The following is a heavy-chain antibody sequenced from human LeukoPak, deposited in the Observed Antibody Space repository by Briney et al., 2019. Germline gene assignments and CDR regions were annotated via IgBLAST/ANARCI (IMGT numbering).Heavy chain of an antibody. D-gene: IGHD5-24*01. Sequence: SETLSLTCTVSGGSISSSSYYWGWIRQPPGKGLEWIGSIYYSGSTYYNPSLKSRVTISVDTSKNQFSLKLSSVTAADTAAYYCASIVEMATTPLDYWGQGTLVTVSS. J-gene: IGHJ4*02. V-gene: IGHV4-39*01. CDR1: GGSISSSSYY. CDR3: ASIVEMATTPLDY. CDR2: IYYSGST.